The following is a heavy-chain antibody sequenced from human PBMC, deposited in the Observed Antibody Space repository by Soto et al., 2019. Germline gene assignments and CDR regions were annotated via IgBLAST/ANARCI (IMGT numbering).Heavy chain of an antibody. CDR2: ISTYNGNT. Sequence: QVQLVQSGDEVKKPGASVKVSCKASGYPFTTYGITWVRQAPGQGLEWMGWISTYNGNTNYAQSLQGRVTMTRETSSTTAYMELRSLRSDDTAVYYCARVMTTFGVVSKGPDHCGQGTLVTVSS. V-gene: IGHV1-18*04. CDR1: GYPFTTYG. D-gene: IGHD3-3*01. CDR3: ARVMTTFGVVSKGPDH. J-gene: IGHJ4*02.